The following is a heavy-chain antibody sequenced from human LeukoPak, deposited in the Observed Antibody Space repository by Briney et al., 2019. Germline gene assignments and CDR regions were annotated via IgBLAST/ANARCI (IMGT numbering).Heavy chain of an antibody. CDR1: GGSISSHY. V-gene: IGHV4-59*11. D-gene: IGHD2-2*01. CDR3: ARGYCSSTSCYRNPHYYYMDV. Sequence: PSETLSLTCTVSGGSISSHYWSWIRQPPGKGLEGIGYIYYSGSTNYNHSLKRRVTISVDTSKNQFSLKLSSVTAADTAVYYCARGYCSSTSCYRNPHYYYMDVWGKGTTVTVSS. J-gene: IGHJ6*03. CDR2: IYYSGST.